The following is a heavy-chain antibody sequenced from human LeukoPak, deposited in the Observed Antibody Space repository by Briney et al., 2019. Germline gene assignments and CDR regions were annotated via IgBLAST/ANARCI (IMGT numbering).Heavy chain of an antibody. CDR2: INSDGSST. Sequence: GGPRRFSCEAPGFTFSTYGRPWFPQAPGKGLVWVSRINSDGSSTSYADSVKGRFTISRDNAKNTLYLQMNSLRAEDTAVYYCAGIVATSFWGQGTLVTVSS. CDR3: AGIVATSF. V-gene: IGHV3-74*01. D-gene: IGHD5-12*01. CDR1: GFTFSTYG. J-gene: IGHJ4*02.